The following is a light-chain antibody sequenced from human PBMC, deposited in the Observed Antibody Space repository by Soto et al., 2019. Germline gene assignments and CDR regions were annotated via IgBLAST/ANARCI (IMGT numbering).Light chain of an antibody. J-gene: IGKJ1*01. Sequence: EIVLTQSPGTLSLSPGERATLSCRASQSVSSSYLAWYQQKPGQAPRLLIYGVSNRATGIPDRFSGSGSGTDFTLTISRLEPEDFAVYYCHQYVSWTFGQGTKVDIK. CDR2: GVS. V-gene: IGKV3-20*01. CDR3: HQYVSWT. CDR1: QSVSSSY.